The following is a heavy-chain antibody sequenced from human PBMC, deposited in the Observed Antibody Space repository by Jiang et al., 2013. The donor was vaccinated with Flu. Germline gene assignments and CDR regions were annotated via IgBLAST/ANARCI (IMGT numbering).Heavy chain of an antibody. J-gene: IGHJ4*02. CDR2: INPRXGST. D-gene: IGHD6-6*01. CDR3: ARDMYSSSSGYYFDK. Sequence: IINPRXGSTSNAHKFQGRVTMTADMSTSTVYMDLSSLRSEDTAVYYCARDMYSSSSGYYFDKWGQGTLVIVSS. V-gene: IGHV1-46*01.